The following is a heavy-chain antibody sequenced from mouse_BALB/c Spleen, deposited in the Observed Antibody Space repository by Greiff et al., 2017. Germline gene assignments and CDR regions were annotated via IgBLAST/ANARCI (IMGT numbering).Heavy chain of an antibody. J-gene: IGHJ4*01. CDR2: ISDGGSYT. V-gene: IGHV5-4*02. Sequence: EVKLVESGGGLVKPGGSLKLSCAASGFTFSDYYMYWVRQTPEKRLEWVATISDGGSYTYYPDSVKGRFTISRDNAKNNLYLQMSSLKSEDTAMYYCARGGYDSYAMDYWGQGTSVTVSS. CDR1: GFTFSDYY. CDR3: ARGGYDSYAMDY. D-gene: IGHD2-2*01.